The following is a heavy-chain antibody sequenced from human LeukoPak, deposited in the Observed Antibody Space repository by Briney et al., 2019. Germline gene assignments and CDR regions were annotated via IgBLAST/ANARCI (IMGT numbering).Heavy chain of an antibody. CDR2: IWSDGSNR. V-gene: IGHV3-33*01. D-gene: IGHD1-7*01. CDR1: GFTFSSYG. J-gene: IGHJ6*03. CDR3: ASFLSGTPAYYYYYYMDV. Sequence: ESGGSLRLSCAASGFTFSSYGMHWVRQAPGKGLEWVAVIWSDGSNRYYADSVKGRFTISRDNSKNSLYLQMNSLRAEDTAVYYCASFLSGTPAYYYYYYMDVWGKGTTVTVSS.